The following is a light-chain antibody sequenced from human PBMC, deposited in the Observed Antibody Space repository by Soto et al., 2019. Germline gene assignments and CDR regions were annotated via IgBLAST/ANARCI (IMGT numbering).Light chain of an antibody. J-gene: IGKJ1*01. CDR2: STS. CDR3: LQHNTFRWT. CDR1: TGFRDD. Sequence: DIQMTQSPSSLSASVGERVTITCRASTGFRDDLGWYQQKPGKAPKRLIYSTSRLQSGVPSRFSGSGSGTEFTLTISSLQPEDFATYYCLQHNTFRWTFGQGTKVELK. V-gene: IGKV1-17*01.